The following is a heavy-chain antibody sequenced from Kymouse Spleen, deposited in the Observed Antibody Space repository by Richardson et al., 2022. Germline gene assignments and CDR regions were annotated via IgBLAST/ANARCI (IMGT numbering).Heavy chain of an antibody. Sequence: EVQLVESGGGLVKPGGSLRLSCAASGFTFSNAWMSWVRQAPGKGLEWVGRIKSKTDGGTTDYAAPVKGRFTISRDDSKNTLYLQMNSLKTEDTAVYYCTTDLLRFLEWLLSGWGQGTLVTVSS. CDR1: GFTFSNAW. J-gene: IGHJ4*02,IGHJ5*02. CDR2: IKSKTDGGTT. V-gene: IGHV3-15*01. CDR3: TTDLLRFLEWLLSG. D-gene: IGHD3-3*01.